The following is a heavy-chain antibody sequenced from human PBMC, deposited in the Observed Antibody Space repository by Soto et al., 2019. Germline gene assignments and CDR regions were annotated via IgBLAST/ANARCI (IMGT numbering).Heavy chain of an antibody. V-gene: IGHV3-23*01. CDR2: ISGSGGST. J-gene: IGHJ4*02. CDR3: AKDAESGSYSSLDY. CDR1: GFTFSSYA. Sequence: EVQLLESGGGLVQPGGSLRLSCAASGFTFSSYAMSWVRQAPGKGLEWVSAISGSGGSTYYADSVKGRFTISRDNSKNTLYRQMNSLRAEDPAVYYCAKDAESGSYSSLDYWCQGTLVTVSS. D-gene: IGHD1-26*01.